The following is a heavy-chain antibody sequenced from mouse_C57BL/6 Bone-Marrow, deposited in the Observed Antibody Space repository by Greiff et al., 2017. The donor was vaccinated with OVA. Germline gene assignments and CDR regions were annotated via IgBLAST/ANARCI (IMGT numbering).Heavy chain of an antibody. CDR2: IDPNSGGT. CDR1: GYTFTSYW. Sequence: QVQLQQPGAELVKPGASVKLSCKASGYTFTSYWMHWVKQRPGRGLEWIGRIDPNSGGTKYNEKFKSKATLTVDKPSSTAYMQLSSLTSEDSAVYYCARSIRGDYEKDYAMDYWGQGTSVTVSS. V-gene: IGHV1-72*01. CDR3: ARSIRGDYEKDYAMDY. J-gene: IGHJ4*01. D-gene: IGHD2-4*01.